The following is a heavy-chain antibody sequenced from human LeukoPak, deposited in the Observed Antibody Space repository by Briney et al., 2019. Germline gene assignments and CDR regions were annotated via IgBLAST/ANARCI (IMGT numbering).Heavy chain of an antibody. V-gene: IGHV4-59*01. CDR1: GGSISSYY. D-gene: IGHD3-3*01. CDR2: IYYSGST. CDR3: ARGPNWSGYYYYYYGMDV. J-gene: IGHJ6*02. Sequence: SETLSLTCTVSGGSISSYYWSWIRQPPGKGLEWIGYIYYSGSTNYNPSLKSRVTISVDTSKNQFSLKLSPVTAADTAVYYCARGPNWSGYYYYYYGMDVWGQGTTVTVSS.